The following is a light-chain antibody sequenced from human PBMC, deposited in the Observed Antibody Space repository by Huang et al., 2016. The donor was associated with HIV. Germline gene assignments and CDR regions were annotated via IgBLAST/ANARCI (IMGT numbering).Light chain of an antibody. J-gene: IGKJ4*01. CDR1: QSVREN. V-gene: IGKV3-15*01. Sequence: EIVVTQSPATLSVSPGERATLSCRASQSVRENLAWYQQKPGQAPRLLIYSASLRAIGIPARFSGSASGTEFTLSISGLQSEDSAVYYCQQYDNWPLTFGGGTKVEI. CDR3: QQYDNWPLT. CDR2: SAS.